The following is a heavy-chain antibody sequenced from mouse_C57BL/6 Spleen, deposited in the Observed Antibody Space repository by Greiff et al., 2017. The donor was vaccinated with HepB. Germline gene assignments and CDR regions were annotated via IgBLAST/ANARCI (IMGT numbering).Heavy chain of an antibody. CDR1: GYSITSGYD. V-gene: IGHV3-1*01. Sequence: EVQLVESGPGMVKPSQSLSLTCTVTGYSITSGYDWHWIRHFPGNKLEWMGYISYSGSTNYNPSLKSRISITHDTSKNHFFLKLNSVTTEDTATYYCAREGELGYFDVWGTGTTVTVSS. CDR3: AREGELGYFDV. CDR2: ISYSGST. D-gene: IGHD4-1*01. J-gene: IGHJ1*03.